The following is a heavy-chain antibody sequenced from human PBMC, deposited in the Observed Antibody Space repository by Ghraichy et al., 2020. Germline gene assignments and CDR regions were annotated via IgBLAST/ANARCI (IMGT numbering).Heavy chain of an antibody. V-gene: IGHV1-2*04. D-gene: IGHD6-13*01. CDR1: GYTFTGYY. CDR3: SITPAAGTLNYYYGMDV. CDR2: INPNNGGT. Sequence: ASVKVSCKASGYTFTGYYLHWVRQAPGQGLEWMGWINPNNGGTNYAQKFQGWVTMTRDTSISPAYMEMSRLRSDDTAVYYCSITPAAGTLNYYYGMDVWGQGTKVTVSS. J-gene: IGHJ6*02.